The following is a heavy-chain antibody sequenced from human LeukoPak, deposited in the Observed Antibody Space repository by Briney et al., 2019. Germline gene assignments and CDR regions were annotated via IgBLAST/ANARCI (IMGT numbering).Heavy chain of an antibody. V-gene: IGHV4-38-2*02. CDR2: IYQRATV. D-gene: IGHD6-13*01. J-gene: IGHJ6*03. CDR1: GYSISSGYF. Sequence: SETLSLTCNVSGYSISSGYFWGWVRQAPGKGLEWIGSIYQRATVHYNPSLKSRVTISLDTSKNHFSLNLRSMQASDTAVYYCARTTEAHSWQTRYYSYYMDVWGKGTTVTVSS. CDR3: ARTTEAHSWQTRYYSYYMDV.